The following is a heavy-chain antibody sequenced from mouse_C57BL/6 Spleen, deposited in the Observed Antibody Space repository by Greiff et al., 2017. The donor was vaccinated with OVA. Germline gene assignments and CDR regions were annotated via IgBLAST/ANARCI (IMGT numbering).Heavy chain of an antibody. J-gene: IGHJ4*01. D-gene: IGHD3-3*01. Sequence: EVKLVESGGGLVQPGGSLSLSCAASGFTFTDYYMSWVRQPPGKALEWLGFIRNKANGYTTEYSASVKGRFTISRDNSQSILYLQMNALGAEDSATYYCARWTRGYAMDYWGQGTSVTVSS. CDR3: ARWTRGYAMDY. V-gene: IGHV7-3*01. CDR2: IRNKANGYTT. CDR1: GFTFTDYY.